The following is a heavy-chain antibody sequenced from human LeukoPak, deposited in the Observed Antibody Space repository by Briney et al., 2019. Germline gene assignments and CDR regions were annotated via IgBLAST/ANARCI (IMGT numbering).Heavy chain of an antibody. CDR3: ARVVPTSTYHYDSGVPFDP. Sequence: SETLSITCTVSGGSISSSSYYWGWIRQPPGKGLEWIGRIYTSGSTNYNPSLKSRVTISADTSRNQFSLKLTSVTAADTAVYYCARVVPTSTYHYDSGVPFDPWGQGTLVTVSS. D-gene: IGHD3-10*01. J-gene: IGHJ5*02. CDR2: IYTSGST. V-gene: IGHV4-39*07. CDR1: GGSISSSSYY.